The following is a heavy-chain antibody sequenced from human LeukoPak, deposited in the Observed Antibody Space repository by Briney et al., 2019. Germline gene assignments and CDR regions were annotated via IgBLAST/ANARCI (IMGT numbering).Heavy chain of an antibody. CDR2: IYYSGST. CDR3: ARDRFSSGHWFDP. Sequence: SETLSLTCTVSGGSISSYYWSWIRQPPGKGLEWIGYIYYSGSTNYNPSLKSRVTISVDTSKNQFSLKLSSVTAADTAVYYCARDRFSSGHWFDPWGQGTLVTVSS. CDR1: GGSISSYY. V-gene: IGHV4-59*01. D-gene: IGHD6-6*01. J-gene: IGHJ5*02.